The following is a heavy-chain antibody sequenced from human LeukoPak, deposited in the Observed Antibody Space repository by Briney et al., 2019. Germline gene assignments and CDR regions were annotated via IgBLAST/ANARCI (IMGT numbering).Heavy chain of an antibody. CDR3: ARESPHSDY. Sequence: GGSLRLSCAASGFTFSSYWMHWVRQAPGKGLVWVSRIKTDGSSTMYADSVKGRFTISRDSAKNTLYLQMNSLRAEDTAVYYCARESPHSDYWGQGTLVTVSS. CDR2: IKTDGSST. V-gene: IGHV3-74*03. CDR1: GFTFSSYW. J-gene: IGHJ4*02. D-gene: IGHD2-21*01.